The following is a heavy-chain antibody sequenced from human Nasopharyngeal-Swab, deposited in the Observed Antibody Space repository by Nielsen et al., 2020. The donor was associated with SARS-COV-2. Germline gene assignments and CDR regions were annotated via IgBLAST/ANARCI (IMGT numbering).Heavy chain of an antibody. CDR2: FDPEDGET. J-gene: IGHJ5*02. D-gene: IGHD4-23*01. CDR3: ATAPPMVVTPPWWFDP. CDR1: GYTLTELS. Sequence: ASVKVSCKVSGYTLTELSMHWVRQAPGKGLERMGGFDPEDGETIYAQKFQGRVTMTEDTSTDTAYMELSSLRSEDTAVYYCATAPPMVVTPPWWFDPWGQGTLVTVSS. V-gene: IGHV1-24*01.